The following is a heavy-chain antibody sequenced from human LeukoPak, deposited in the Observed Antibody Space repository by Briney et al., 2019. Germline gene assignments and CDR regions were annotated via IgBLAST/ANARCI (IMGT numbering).Heavy chain of an antibody. D-gene: IGHD1-20*01. CDR3: AKDYNWSSGPHNWFDP. J-gene: IGHJ5*02. CDR2: ISGRGGST. Sequence: GGSLRLSCAASGFTFCSHAMSWVRQAPGRGLGWVSAISGRGGSTYYADSVKGRFTISRDNSKNTLYLQMNSLRAEDTAVYYCAKDYNWSSGPHNWFDPWGQGTLVTVSS. CDR1: GFTFCSHA. V-gene: IGHV3-23*01.